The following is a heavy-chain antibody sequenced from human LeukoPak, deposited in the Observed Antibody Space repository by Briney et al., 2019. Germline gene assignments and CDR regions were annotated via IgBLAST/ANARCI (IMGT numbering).Heavy chain of an antibody. Sequence: PSETLSLTCTVSGDSISNTIYYWGWIRQPPGKELEWVGSIYYSGTTYYRPSLKSRVTISVDTSKNQFSLNLTSVTAADTAVYHCARHRSNYIESIYYFDHWGQGALVTVSS. D-gene: IGHD5-24*01. CDR3: ARHRSNYIESIYYFDH. CDR2: IYYSGTT. CDR1: GDSISNTIYY. V-gene: IGHV4-39*01. J-gene: IGHJ4*02.